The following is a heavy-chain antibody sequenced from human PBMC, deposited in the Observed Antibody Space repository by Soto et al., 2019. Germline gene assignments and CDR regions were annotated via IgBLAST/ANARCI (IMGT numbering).Heavy chain of an antibody. CDR1: GFPFSSNS. D-gene: IGHD6-19*01. J-gene: IGHJ4*02. V-gene: IGHV3-21*01. CDR2: ISSSSSYI. CDR3: ARDIAVAGTESY. Sequence: EVQLVESGGGLVKPGGSLRLSCAASGFPFSSNSMNWVRQAPGKGLEWVSSISSSSSYIYYADSVKGRFTISRDNAKNSLYLQMNSLRAEDTAVYYCARDIAVAGTESYWGQGTLVTVSS.